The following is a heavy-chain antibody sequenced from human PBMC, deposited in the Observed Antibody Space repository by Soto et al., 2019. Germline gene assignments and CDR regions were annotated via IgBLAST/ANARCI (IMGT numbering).Heavy chain of an antibody. V-gene: IGHV4-31*03. J-gene: IGHJ5*02. CDR2: IYYSGST. CDR1: GGSISSGGYY. CDR3: ARALKVNYDFWSGQGDWFDP. Sequence: QVQLQESGPGLVKPSQTLSLTCTVSGGSISSGGYYWSWIRQHPGKGLEWIGYIYYSGSTYYNPSLKSRVTISVDTSKNQFSLNLSSVTAADTAVYYCARALKVNYDFWSGQGDWFDPWGQGTLVTVSS. D-gene: IGHD3-3*01.